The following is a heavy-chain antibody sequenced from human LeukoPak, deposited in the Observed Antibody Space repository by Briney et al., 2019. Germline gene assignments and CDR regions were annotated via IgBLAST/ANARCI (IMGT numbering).Heavy chain of an antibody. J-gene: IGHJ4*02. CDR1: GGSFSGYY. Sequence: SETLSLTCAVYGGSFSGYYWSWIRQPPGKGLEWIGEINNSGSTNYNPSLKSRVTISVDTSKNQFSLKLSSVTAADTAVYYCARASEGSGSSDLDYWGQGTLVTVSS. CDR3: ARASEGSGSSDLDY. CDR2: INNSGST. D-gene: IGHD3-10*01. V-gene: IGHV4-34*01.